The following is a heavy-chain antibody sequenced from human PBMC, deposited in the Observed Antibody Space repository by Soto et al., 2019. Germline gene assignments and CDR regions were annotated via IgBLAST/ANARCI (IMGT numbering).Heavy chain of an antibody. V-gene: IGHV2-26*01. CDR3: ARIKAGPYYDFWSGYYRGVWFDP. Sequence: SGPTLVNPTETLTLTCTVSGFSLSNARMGVSWIRQPPGKALEWLAHIFSNDEKSYSTSLKSRLTISKDTSKSQVVLTMTNMDPVDTATYYCARIKAGPYYDFWSGYYRGVWFDPWGQGTLVTVCS. CDR1: GFSLSNARMG. J-gene: IGHJ5*02. CDR2: IFSNDEK. D-gene: IGHD3-3*01.